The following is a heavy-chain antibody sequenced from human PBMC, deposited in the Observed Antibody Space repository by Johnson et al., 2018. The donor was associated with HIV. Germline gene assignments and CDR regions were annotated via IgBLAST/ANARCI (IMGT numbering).Heavy chain of an antibody. D-gene: IGHD3-22*01. CDR3: AKDRYYDSSGPDAFDI. J-gene: IGHJ3*02. Sequence: QVQLVESGGGVVQPGRSLRLSCAASGFTFSSYGMHWVRQAPGKGLEWVAFIRYDGSNKYYADSVKGRFTISRDNSKNTLYLQMNSLRAEDTAVYYCAKDRYYDSSGPDAFDIWGQGTMVAVSS. V-gene: IGHV3-30*02. CDR2: IRYDGSNK. CDR1: GFTFSSYG.